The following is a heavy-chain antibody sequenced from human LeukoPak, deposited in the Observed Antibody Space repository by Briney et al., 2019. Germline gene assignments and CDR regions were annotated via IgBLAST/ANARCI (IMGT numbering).Heavy chain of an antibody. J-gene: IGHJ6*03. V-gene: IGHV4-34*01. D-gene: IGHD3-10*01. Sequence: SETLSLTCTVYGGSFSDYYWSWIRQSPGKGLEWIGEINHTGSTNSNPSLKSRVTVSVDTSKNQFSPKLSSLTAADTAVYYCARSVRVNYAGWFGEDNYYYYMDVWAKGTPVTVSS. CDR1: GGSFSDYY. CDR2: INHTGST. CDR3: ARSVRVNYAGWFGEDNYYYYMDV.